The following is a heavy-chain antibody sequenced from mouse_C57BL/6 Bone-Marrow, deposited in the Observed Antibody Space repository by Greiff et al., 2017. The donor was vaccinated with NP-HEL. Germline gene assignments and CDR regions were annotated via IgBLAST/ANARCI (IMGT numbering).Heavy chain of an antibody. D-gene: IGHD3-2*02. CDR2: ISSGSSTI. CDR3: ARRGQLRLRSYWYFDV. V-gene: IGHV5-17*01. Sequence: EVHLVESGGGLVKPGGSLKLSCAASGFTFSDYGMHWVRQAPEKGLEWVAYISSGSSTIYYADTVKGRFTISRDNAKNTLFLQMTSLRSEDTAMYYCARRGQLRLRSYWYFDVWGTGTTVTVSS. J-gene: IGHJ1*03. CDR1: GFTFSDYG.